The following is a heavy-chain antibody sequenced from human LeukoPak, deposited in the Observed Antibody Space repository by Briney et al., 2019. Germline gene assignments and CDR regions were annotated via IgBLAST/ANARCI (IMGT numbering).Heavy chain of an antibody. CDR2: IYHSGST. Sequence: SETLSLTCAVSGGSISSGGYSWSWIRQPPGKGLEWIGYIYHSGSTYYNPSLKSRVTISVDRSKNQFSLKLSSVTAADTAVYYCARAILRGGMDVWGQGTTVTVSS. V-gene: IGHV4-30-2*01. CDR1: GGSISSGGYS. CDR3: ARAILRGGMDV. D-gene: IGHD1-26*01. J-gene: IGHJ6*02.